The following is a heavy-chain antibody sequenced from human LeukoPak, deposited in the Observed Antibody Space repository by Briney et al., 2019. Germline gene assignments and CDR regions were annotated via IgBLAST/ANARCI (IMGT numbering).Heavy chain of an antibody. V-gene: IGHV3-74*01. CDR3: ARDNSSSVWVGLFDY. CDR2: INSDGSST. Sequence: GGSLRLSCAASGFTFSNYWMHWVRQDPGKGLVWVSHINSDGSSTSYADSVKGRFAISRDNAKNSLYLQMNSLRAEDTAVYYWARDNSSSVWVGLFDYWGQGTLVTVSS. D-gene: IGHD6-13*01. J-gene: IGHJ4*02. CDR1: GFTFSNYW.